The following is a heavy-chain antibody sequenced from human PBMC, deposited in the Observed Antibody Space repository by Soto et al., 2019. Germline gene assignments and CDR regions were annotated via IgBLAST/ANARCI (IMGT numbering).Heavy chain of an antibody. J-gene: IGHJ6*02. CDR1: GFTFSSYA. V-gene: IGHV3-23*01. CDR3: AKITSRRDIVVVPAALEGYYYYGMDV. Sequence: GGSLRLSCAASGFTFSSYAMSWVRQAPGKGLEWVSAISGSGGSTYYADSVKGRFTISRDNSKNTLYLQMNSLRAEDTAVYYCAKITSRRDIVVVPAALEGYYYYGMDVWGQGTTVTVSS. D-gene: IGHD2-2*01. CDR2: ISGSGGST.